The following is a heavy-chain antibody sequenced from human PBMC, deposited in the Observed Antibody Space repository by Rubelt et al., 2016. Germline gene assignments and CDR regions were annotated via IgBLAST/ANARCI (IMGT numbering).Heavy chain of an antibody. V-gene: IGHV3-9*01. D-gene: IGHD3-3*02. CDR3: AKGGHSGYYYYYGMDV. J-gene: IGHJ6*02. Sequence: YADSVKGRFTISRDNAKNSLYLQMNSLRAEDTALYYCAKGGHSGYYYYYGMDVWGQGTTVTVSS.